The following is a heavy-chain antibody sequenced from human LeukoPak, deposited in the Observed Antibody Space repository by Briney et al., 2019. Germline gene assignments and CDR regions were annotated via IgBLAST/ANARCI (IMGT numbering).Heavy chain of an antibody. V-gene: IGHV4-34*01. D-gene: IGHD2-2*01. Sequence: PSETLSLTCAVYGGSFSGYYWSWIRQPPGKGLEWIGEINHSGSTNYNPSLKSRVTISVDTSKNQFSLKLSSVTAADTAVYYCARDARYCSSTSCYYWFDPWGQGTLVTVSS. CDR2: INHSGST. CDR1: GGSFSGYY. CDR3: ARDARYCSSTSCYYWFDP. J-gene: IGHJ5*02.